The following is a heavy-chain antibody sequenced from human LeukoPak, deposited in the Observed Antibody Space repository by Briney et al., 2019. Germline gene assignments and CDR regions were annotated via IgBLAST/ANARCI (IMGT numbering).Heavy chain of an antibody. CDR1: GRSISSYY. J-gene: IGHJ4*02. Sequence: SDTLSLTCTLSGRSISSYYWSWIRHPPGKGLEWIGYIYYSGSTNYNPSLKSRVTISVDTSKNQFSLKLSSVSAADTAVYYCARQQSQWPGRYFDYWGQGTLVTVSS. CDR3: ARQQSQWPGRYFDY. D-gene: IGHD6-19*01. V-gene: IGHV4-59*08. CDR2: IYYSGST.